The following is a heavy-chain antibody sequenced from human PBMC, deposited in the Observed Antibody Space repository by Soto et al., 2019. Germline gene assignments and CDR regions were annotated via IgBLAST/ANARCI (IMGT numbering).Heavy chain of an antibody. J-gene: IGHJ3*02. CDR3: ACQPGSSGWPDAFDI. Sequence: GASVKVSCKASGGTFSSYAISWVRQAPGQGLEWMGGIIPIFGTANYAQKFQGRVTITADESTSTAYMELSSLRSEDTAVYYCACQPGSSGWPDAFDIWGQGTTVTVSS. CDR2: IIPIFGTA. CDR1: GGTFSSYA. V-gene: IGHV1-69*13. D-gene: IGHD6-19*01.